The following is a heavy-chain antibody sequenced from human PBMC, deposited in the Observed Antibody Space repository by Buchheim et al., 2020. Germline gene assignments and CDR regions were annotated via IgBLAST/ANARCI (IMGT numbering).Heavy chain of an antibody. D-gene: IGHD6-13*01. Sequence: QVQLVESGGGVVQPGRSLRLSCAASGFIFSTYGMHWVRQAPGKGLEWVAVISSDGSNKYYADSVKGRFTISRDNSKDTLFLQMNSLRAEDTAVYYCATASSWFFFDYWGQGT. V-gene: IGHV3-30*03. J-gene: IGHJ4*03. CDR1: GFIFSTYG. CDR2: ISSDGSNK. CDR3: ATASSWFFFDY.